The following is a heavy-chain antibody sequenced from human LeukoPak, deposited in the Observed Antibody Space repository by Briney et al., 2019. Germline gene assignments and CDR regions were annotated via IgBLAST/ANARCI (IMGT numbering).Heavy chain of an antibody. D-gene: IGHD6-13*01. V-gene: IGHV4-61*02. Sequence: TPSETLSLTCTVSGGSISSGSYYWSWIRQPAGKGLEWIGRIYTSGSINYNPSLKSRVTMSVDMSKNQFSLKLSSVTAADTAVYYCARGKYSWYRAFDIWGQGTMVTVSS. CDR3: ARGKYSWYRAFDI. J-gene: IGHJ3*02. CDR2: IYTSGSI. CDR1: GGSISSGSYY.